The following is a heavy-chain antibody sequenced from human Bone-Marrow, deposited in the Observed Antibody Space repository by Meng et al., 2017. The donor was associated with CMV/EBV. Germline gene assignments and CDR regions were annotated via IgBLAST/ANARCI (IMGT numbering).Heavy chain of an antibody. J-gene: IGHJ4*02. CDR1: GDE. CDR2: INPNGGGT. CDR3: ARDGAYSGSYGDFDY. Sequence: GDERHWGGKDSGQGLKWMGWINPNGGGTNYAEKFQGRVTMTRDTSISTAYMELSRLRSDDTAVYYCARDGAYSGSYGDFDYWGQGTLVTVSS. D-gene: IGHD1-26*01. V-gene: IGHV1-2*02.